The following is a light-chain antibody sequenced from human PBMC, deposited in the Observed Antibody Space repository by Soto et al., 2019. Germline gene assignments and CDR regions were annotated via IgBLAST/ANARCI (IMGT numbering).Light chain of an antibody. CDR2: TVS. V-gene: IGKV2-40*01. CDR1: QSLLDSDDGNTY. J-gene: IGKJ2*01. Sequence: DIVMTQTPLSLPVTPGEPASISCRTSQSLLDSDDGNTYLDWYLQKPGQSPQLLIYTVSYRASGVPDRFSGSGSGADFTLKISRVEAEDVGVYYCMQRIEFPHTFGQGTKLEIK. CDR3: MQRIEFPHT.